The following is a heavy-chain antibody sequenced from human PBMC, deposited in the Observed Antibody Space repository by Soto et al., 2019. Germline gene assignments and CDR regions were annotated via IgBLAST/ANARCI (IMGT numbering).Heavy chain of an antibody. V-gene: IGHV1-8*01. J-gene: IGHJ6*02. CDR1: GYTFTSYD. D-gene: IGHD5-12*01. CDR2: MNPNSGNT. CDR3: GRAGDSGYDYGEGGYYGMDV. Sequence: QVQLVQSGAEVKKPGASVKVSCKASGYTFTSYDINWVRQATGQGLEWMGWMNPNSGNTGYAQKFQGRVNMTRNTSISTAYMELSSLRSEDTAVYYCGRAGDSGYDYGEGGYYGMDVWGQGTTVTVSS.